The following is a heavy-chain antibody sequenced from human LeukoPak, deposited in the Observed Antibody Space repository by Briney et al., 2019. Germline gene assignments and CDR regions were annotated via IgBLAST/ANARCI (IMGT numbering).Heavy chain of an antibody. CDR3: ARETTSLFDS. Sequence: SQTLSLTCAISGDSVSSNSAAWNWIRQSPSGGLEWLGRTYYRSKWYNDYAVSVKSRITINTDRSKNQVSLQMNSVTPEDTAVYYCARETTSLFDSWGQGTLVTVSS. V-gene: IGHV6-1*01. J-gene: IGHJ4*02. CDR2: TYYRSKWYN. CDR1: GDSVSSNSAA. D-gene: IGHD2/OR15-2a*01.